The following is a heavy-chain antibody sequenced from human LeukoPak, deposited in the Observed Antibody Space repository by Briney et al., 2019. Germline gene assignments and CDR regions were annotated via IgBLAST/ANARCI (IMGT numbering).Heavy chain of an antibody. D-gene: IGHD1-7*01. Sequence: ASVSVSFKASGYTFTGYYMHWVRQAPGQGLEWMGWINPNSGGTNYAQKFQGRVTMTRDTSISTAYMELSRLRSDDTAVYYCASAPRITGTTLPDYWGQGTLVTVSS. CDR3: ASAPRITGTTLPDY. CDR1: GYTFTGYY. J-gene: IGHJ4*02. CDR2: INPNSGGT. V-gene: IGHV1-2*02.